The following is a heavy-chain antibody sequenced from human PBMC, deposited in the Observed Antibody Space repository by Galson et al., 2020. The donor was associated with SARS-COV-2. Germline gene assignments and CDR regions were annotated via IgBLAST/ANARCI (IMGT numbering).Heavy chain of an antibody. CDR3: AVDSSVWSNY. CDR1: GFTFSSYW. Sequence: GGSLRLSCAASGFTFSSYWMHWVRQAPGEGLVWVSRINSDGSSTSYAHSVKGRFTISRDNAKNTLYLQMNSLIAEDTAVYYCAVDSSVWSNYWGQGTLVTVSS. V-gene: IGHV3-74*01. J-gene: IGHJ4*02. CDR2: INSDGSST. D-gene: IGHD6-19*01.